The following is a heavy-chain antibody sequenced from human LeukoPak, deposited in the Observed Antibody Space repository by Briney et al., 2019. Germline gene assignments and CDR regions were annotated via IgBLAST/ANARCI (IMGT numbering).Heavy chain of an antibody. Sequence: PGGSLRLSCAASGFTFSTYWMHWVRQAPGKGLVGVAQINSDGSSTSYADSVKGRFTITRDNAKKTLYLEMINRRDEDTAVYYCGSLTVVAKDHWGQGTLVAVSS. J-gene: IGHJ4*02. V-gene: IGHV3-74*01. CDR2: INSDGSST. CDR3: GSLTVVAKDH. D-gene: IGHD3-22*01. CDR1: GFTFSTYW.